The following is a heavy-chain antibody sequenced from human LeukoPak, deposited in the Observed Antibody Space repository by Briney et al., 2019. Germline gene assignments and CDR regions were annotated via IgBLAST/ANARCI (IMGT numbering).Heavy chain of an antibody. J-gene: IGHJ4*02. V-gene: IGHV1-2*02. Sequence: ASVKVSCKASGYTFTGYYIHWVRQAPGQGLEWMGWVNPNSSGTNYAQNFQGRVTMTRDRSISTAYMELSRLRSDDTAVYYCARAGYYDTSGYYHPFDYWGQGILVTVSS. CDR1: GYTFTGYY. CDR2: VNPNSSGT. CDR3: ARAGYYDTSGYYHPFDY. D-gene: IGHD3-22*01.